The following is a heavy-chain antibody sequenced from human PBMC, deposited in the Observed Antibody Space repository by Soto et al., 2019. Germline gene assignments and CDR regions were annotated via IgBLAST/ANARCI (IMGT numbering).Heavy chain of an antibody. Sequence: QVQLQESGPGLVKPSETLSLTCTVSGGSVSSGSYYWSWIRQPPGKGLEWIGYIYYSGSTNYNPSLKSRVTISVDTSKNQFSLKLSSVTAADTAVYYCVFHGSDPYGMDVWGQGTTVTVSS. D-gene: IGHD3-10*01. CDR1: GGSVSSGSYY. CDR2: IYYSGST. CDR3: VFHGSDPYGMDV. V-gene: IGHV4-61*01. J-gene: IGHJ6*02.